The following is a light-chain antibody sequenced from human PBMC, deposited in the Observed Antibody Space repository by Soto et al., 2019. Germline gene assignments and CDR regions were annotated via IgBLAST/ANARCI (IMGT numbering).Light chain of an antibody. CDR1: QTIRTS. Sequence: DIQITQSPSTLSASVGDRVTITCRASQTIRTSLTWYQQKPGKAPKLLIYEASSLEGGVPSRFSGSGSQTQFTLTINSLQPDDFATYDCQQYDIYPWTFGQGTRVEIK. CDR3: QQYDIYPWT. J-gene: IGKJ1*01. V-gene: IGKV1-5*03. CDR2: EAS.